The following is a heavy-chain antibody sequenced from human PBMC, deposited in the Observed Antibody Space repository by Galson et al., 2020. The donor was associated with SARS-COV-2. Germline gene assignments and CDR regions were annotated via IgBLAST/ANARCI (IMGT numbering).Heavy chain of an antibody. CDR2: INPNSGGT. CDR1: GYTFTGYY. V-gene: IGHV1-2*02. CDR3: ARALWFGELDDY. J-gene: IGHJ4*02. Sequence: ASVKVSCQASGYTFTGYYMHWVRQAPGQGLEWTGWINPNSGGTNYAQKFQGRVTMTSDTSISTAYMELSRLRSDDTAGYYCARALWFGELDDYWCQGTLVTVSS. D-gene: IGHD3-10*01.